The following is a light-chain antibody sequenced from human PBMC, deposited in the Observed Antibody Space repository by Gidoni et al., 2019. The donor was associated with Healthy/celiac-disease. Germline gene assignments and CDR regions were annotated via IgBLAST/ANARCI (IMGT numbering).Light chain of an antibody. Sequence: QSALTQPASVSGSPGQTITISCTGTSSDVGGYNYVSWSQQHPGKAPKLIIYDVSNRPSGVSNRFSSSKSGNTASLTISELQAEDEADYYCSSYTSSSTLVVFGGGTKLTVL. CDR1: SSDVGGYNY. CDR2: DVS. CDR3: SSYTSSSTLVV. J-gene: IGLJ2*01. V-gene: IGLV2-14*01.